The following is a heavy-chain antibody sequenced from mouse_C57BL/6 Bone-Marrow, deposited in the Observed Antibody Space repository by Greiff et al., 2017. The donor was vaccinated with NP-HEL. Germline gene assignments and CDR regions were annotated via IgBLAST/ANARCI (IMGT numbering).Heavy chain of an antibody. D-gene: IGHD2-10*01. J-gene: IGHJ4*01. CDR2: IWSGGST. Sequence: QVQLQQSGPGLVQPSQSLSITCTVSGFSLTSYGVHWVRQPPGKGLEWLGVIWSGGSTDYNAAFISRLSISKDNSKSQVFFKMNSLQADDTAIYDGAKKAYYGNYDYAMDYWGQGTSVTVSS. CDR1: GFSLTSYG. V-gene: IGHV2-4*01. CDR3: AKKAYYGNYDYAMDY.